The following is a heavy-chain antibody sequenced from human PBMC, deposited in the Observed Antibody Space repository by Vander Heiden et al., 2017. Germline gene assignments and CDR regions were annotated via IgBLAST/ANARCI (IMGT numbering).Heavy chain of an antibody. J-gene: IGHJ4*02. CDR3: AREIQSSYSH. CDR2: IWHDGSEK. D-gene: IGHD3-22*01. V-gene: IGHV3-33*01. CDR1: GFSCSVSG. Sequence: QVHLVESEGGVVQPGTSLSLSCVGFGFSCSVSGMDWVRQAPGKGLEWVAVIWHDGSEKYYADSVKGRFTISRDNSKNTVYLEMDSLRVEDTAVYYCAREIQSSYSHWGLGTQVTVSS.